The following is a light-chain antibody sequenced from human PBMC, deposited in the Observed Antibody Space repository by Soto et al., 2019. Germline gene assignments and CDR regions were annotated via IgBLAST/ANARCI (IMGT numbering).Light chain of an antibody. CDR3: SSYTTRNTEA. CDR2: DVT. V-gene: IGLV2-14*03. CDR1: SSDVGAFNY. J-gene: IGLJ1*01. Sequence: QSALTQPASVSGSPGQSITISCIGTSSDVGAFNYVSWYQHHPGKAPKLIIYDVTDRPSGVSNRFSASKSGNTASLTISGLQAEDEAGYYCSSYTTRNTEAFGTGTKVTVL.